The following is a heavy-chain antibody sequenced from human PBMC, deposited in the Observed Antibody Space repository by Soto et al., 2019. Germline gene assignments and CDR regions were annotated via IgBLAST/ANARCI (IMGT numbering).Heavy chain of an antibody. J-gene: IGHJ6*02. CDR2: IYYSGST. V-gene: IGHV4-61*01. Sequence: QVQLQESGPGLVKPSETLSLTCTVSGGSVSSGSYYWSWIRQPPGKGLEWIGYIYYSGSTNYNPALKRRVTISVDTSKNQSSLKLSSVTAADTAVYYCASVTRTCISTSCYRYYYGMDVWGQGTTVTVSS. D-gene: IGHD2-2*02. CDR1: GGSVSSGSYY. CDR3: ASVTRTCISTSCYRYYYGMDV.